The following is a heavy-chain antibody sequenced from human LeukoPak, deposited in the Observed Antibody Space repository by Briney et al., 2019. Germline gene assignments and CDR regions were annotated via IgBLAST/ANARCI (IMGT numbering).Heavy chain of an antibody. V-gene: IGHV3-23*01. CDR3: ARGRYSGSYRGYYFDY. J-gene: IGHJ4*02. CDR2: ISHRGVNT. Sequence: PGGSLRLSCTASGFTFNNNAMNWVRQAPGKGLEWVSAISHRGVNTYYAESVKGRFTISRDNSKNTLYLQMNSLRAEDTAVYYCARGRYSGSYRGYYFDYWGQGTLVTVSS. CDR1: GFTFNNNA. D-gene: IGHD1-26*01.